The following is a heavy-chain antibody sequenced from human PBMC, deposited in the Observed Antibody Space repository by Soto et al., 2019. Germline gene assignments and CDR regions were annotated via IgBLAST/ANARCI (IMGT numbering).Heavy chain of an antibody. Sequence: KVSCKASGGTFSSYAISWVRQAPGQGLEWMGGIIPIFGTANYAQKFQGRVTITADESTSTAYMELSSLRSEDTAVYYCARARADSSSWYDIDYWGQGTLVTVSS. D-gene: IGHD6-13*01. CDR3: ARARADSSSWYDIDY. V-gene: IGHV1-69*01. J-gene: IGHJ4*02. CDR1: GGTFSSYA. CDR2: IIPIFGTA.